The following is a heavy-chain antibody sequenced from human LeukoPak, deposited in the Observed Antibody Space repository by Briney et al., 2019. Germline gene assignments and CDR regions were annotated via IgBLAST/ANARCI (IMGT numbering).Heavy chain of an antibody. Sequence: PGGSLRLSCAASGFTFSSYWMSWVRQAPGKGLEWVANIKQDGSEKYYVDSVKGRFTISRDNAKNSLYVQMNSLRAEDTAVYYCARGSPWMGDYVVSDYWGQGTLVTVSS. CDR3: ARGSPWMGDYVVSDY. V-gene: IGHV3-7*03. D-gene: IGHD4-17*01. J-gene: IGHJ4*02. CDR2: IKQDGSEK. CDR1: GFTFSSYW.